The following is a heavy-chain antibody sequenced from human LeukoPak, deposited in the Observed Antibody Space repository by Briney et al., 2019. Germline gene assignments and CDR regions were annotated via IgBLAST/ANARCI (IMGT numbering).Heavy chain of an antibody. Sequence: SETLSLTCAVYGGSFSGYYWSWIRQPPGKGLEWIGEINHSGSTNYNPFLKSRVTISVDTSKNQFSLKLSSVTAADTAVYYCARGRIQPDYWGQGTLVTVSS. CDR1: GGSFSGYY. V-gene: IGHV4-34*01. CDR2: INHSGST. D-gene: IGHD5-18*01. J-gene: IGHJ4*02. CDR3: ARGRIQPDY.